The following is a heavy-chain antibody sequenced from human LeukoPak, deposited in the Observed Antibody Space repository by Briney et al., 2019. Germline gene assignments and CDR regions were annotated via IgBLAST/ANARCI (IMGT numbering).Heavy chain of an antibody. CDR3: AKDARVRGVITLDY. J-gene: IGHJ4*02. V-gene: IGHV3-23*01. CDR1: GFTFSSYA. Sequence: GASLRLSCAASGFTFSSYAMSWVRQAAGKGLEWVSAISGSGGSTYYADSVKGRFTISRDNSKNTLYLQMNSLRAEDTAVYYCAKDARVRGVITLDYWGQGTLVTVSS. CDR2: ISGSGGST. D-gene: IGHD3-10*01.